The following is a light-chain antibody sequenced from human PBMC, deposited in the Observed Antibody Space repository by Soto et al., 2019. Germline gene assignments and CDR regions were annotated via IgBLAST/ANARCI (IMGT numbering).Light chain of an antibody. Sequence: DIQMTQSPSTLSASVGDRVTITCRASQSISSWLAWYQQKPGKVPKFLIHKASSLESEVPSRFSGTGSGTEFTLTISSLQPDDFATYFCQQYRSDPWTFGQGTKVEIK. CDR3: QQYRSDPWT. CDR1: QSISSW. J-gene: IGKJ1*01. V-gene: IGKV1-5*03. CDR2: KAS.